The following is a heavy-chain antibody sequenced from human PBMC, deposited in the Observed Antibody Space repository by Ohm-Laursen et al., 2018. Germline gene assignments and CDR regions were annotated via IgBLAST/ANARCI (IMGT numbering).Heavy chain of an antibody. J-gene: IGHJ3*02. CDR2: IGTAGDT. V-gene: IGHV3-13*01. D-gene: IGHD6-13*01. CDR3: AKDHSPYSSSLRSAFDI. CDR1: GFTLTTND. Sequence: GSLRLSCAASGFTLTTNDMHWVRQSTGNGLEWVSGIGTAGDTYYPASVKGRFTISRENARNYLYLQMNSLRAEDTALYYCAKDHSPYSSSLRSAFDIWGQGTMVTVSS.